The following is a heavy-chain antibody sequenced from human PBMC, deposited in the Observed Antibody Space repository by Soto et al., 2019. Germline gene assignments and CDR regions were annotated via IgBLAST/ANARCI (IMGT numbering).Heavy chain of an antibody. J-gene: IGHJ6*02. CDR1: GFTFSTSA. D-gene: IGHD1-26*01. Sequence: GASVKVSCKASGFTFSTSAVQWVRQARGQRLEWIGSIVVGSGDTNYAQNFQGRVTITRDISTTTAYMELSSLRSEDTAVYYCAESRPSGTWYSRSYFDYYYGMDVWGQGTTVTVSS. CDR2: IVVGSGDT. V-gene: IGHV1-58*01. CDR3: AESRPSGTWYSRSYFDYYYGMDV.